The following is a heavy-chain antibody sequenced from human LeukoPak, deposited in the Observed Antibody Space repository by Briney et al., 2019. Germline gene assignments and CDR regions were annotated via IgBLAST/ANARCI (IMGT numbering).Heavy chain of an antibody. CDR3: TTDLYYYDSSGYYSTGDY. D-gene: IGHD3-22*01. CDR1: GFTFSNAW. J-gene: IGHJ4*02. Sequence: PGGSLRLSCAASGFTFSNAWMSWVRQAPGKGLEWVGRIKSKTDGGTTDYAAPVKGRFTISRDDSNNTLYLQMNSLKTEDTAVYYCTTDLYYYDSSGYYSTGDYWGQGTLVTVSS. V-gene: IGHV3-15*01. CDR2: IKSKTDGGTT.